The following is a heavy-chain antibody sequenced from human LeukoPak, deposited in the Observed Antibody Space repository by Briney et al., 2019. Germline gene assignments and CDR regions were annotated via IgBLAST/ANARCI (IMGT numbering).Heavy chain of an antibody. D-gene: IGHD6-25*01. CDR3: TKVRGAAEIDY. V-gene: IGHV3-21*01. J-gene: IGHJ4*02. CDR1: GLTFISYN. CDR2: ISSSTSYI. Sequence: PGGSLRLSCAASGLTFISYNMNWVRQAPGKGLEWVSSISSSTSYIYYADSVKGRFTISRDNAKNSLYLQMNSLRAEDTAVYYCTKVRGAAEIDYWGQGTLVTVSS.